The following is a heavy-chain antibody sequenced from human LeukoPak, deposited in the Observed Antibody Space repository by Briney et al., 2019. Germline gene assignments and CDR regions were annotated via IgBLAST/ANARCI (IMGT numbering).Heavy chain of an antibody. Sequence: PGGSLRLSCAVSGFTVSNNHIYWVRQAPGKGLEWVSVIYDGGSIYYADSVKGRFTISRDNSKNTLYLQMNSLRAEDTAMYYCARVRYIYGYASDIWGQGTMVTVSS. CDR3: ARVRYIYGYASDI. CDR2: IYDGGSI. CDR1: GFTVSNNH. D-gene: IGHD5-18*01. J-gene: IGHJ3*02. V-gene: IGHV3-53*01.